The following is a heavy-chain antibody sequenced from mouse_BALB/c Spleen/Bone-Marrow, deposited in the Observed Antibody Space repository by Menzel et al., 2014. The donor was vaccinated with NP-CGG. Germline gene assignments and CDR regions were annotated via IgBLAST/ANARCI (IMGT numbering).Heavy chain of an antibody. D-gene: IGHD1-2*01. CDR3: ARQGYYGYQDV. Sequence: DVKLVESGGGLVQPGGSLKLSCAASGFDFSGYWMTWVRQAPGKGLEWIGEINPDSSTINYTPSLKDKFIISRDNAKNALYLQMSKVRSEDTALYYCARQGYYGYQDVWGAGTPVTVSS. J-gene: IGHJ1*01. CDR2: INPDSSTI. V-gene: IGHV4-1*02. CDR1: GFDFSGYW.